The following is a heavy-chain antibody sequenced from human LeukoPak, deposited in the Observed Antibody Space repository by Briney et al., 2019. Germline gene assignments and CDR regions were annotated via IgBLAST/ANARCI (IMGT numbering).Heavy chain of an antibody. CDR3: ARLTGSAI. CDR2: IYYSGST. D-gene: IGHD3-10*01. J-gene: IGHJ3*02. Sequence: SETLSLTCAVSGGSISSNSYYWGWIRQPPGKGLEWIGSIYYSGSTYYNPSLKSRVTISVDMSKNQCSLRLSSVTAADTALYYCARLTGSAIWGQGTMVTVSS. V-gene: IGHV4-39*01. CDR1: GGSISSNSYY.